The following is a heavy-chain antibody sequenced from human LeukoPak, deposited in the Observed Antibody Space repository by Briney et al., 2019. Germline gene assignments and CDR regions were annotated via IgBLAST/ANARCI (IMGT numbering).Heavy chain of an antibody. CDR2: IYGDNGDT. CDR3: ARGTGYTYGDFDY. V-gene: IGHV1-3*03. CDR1: GYSFTSYA. J-gene: IGHJ4*02. Sequence: GASVKVSCKASGYSFTSYAMHWVRQAPGQRLEWMGWIYGDNGDTKYSQEFQGRVTITRDTSASTAYMELSSLRSEDTAVYYCARGTGYTYGDFDYWGQGTLVTVSS. D-gene: IGHD5-18*01.